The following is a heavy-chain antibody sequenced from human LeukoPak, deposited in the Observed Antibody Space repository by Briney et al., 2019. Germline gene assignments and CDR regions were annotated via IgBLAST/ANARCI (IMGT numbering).Heavy chain of an antibody. J-gene: IGHJ4*02. CDR3: ARQADYNVLTGYHKGHLDY. D-gene: IGHD3-9*01. CDR2: IYPGDSDT. V-gene: IGHV5-51*01. Sequence: KGGESLQISRKGSCYSFTSYWIGWVRPLPGKGLEWMGIIYPGDSDTRYSPSFQGQVTISADKSITTASLQWSSLQASDTAMYYCARQADYNVLTGYHKGHLDYWGQGTLVTVSS. CDR1: CYSFTSYW.